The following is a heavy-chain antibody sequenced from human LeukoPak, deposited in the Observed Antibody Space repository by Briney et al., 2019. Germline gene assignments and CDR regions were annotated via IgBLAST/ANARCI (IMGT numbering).Heavy chain of an antibody. J-gene: IGHJ4*02. D-gene: IGHD3-10*01. CDR1: GGSINDYY. Sequence: SGTLSLTCTVSGGSINDYYWSWLRQPPGKGLEWIGFIYYRGTTNNNPSLKSRVTTSIDTSKKQFSLNLSSVTAADTAIYYCAGVFSGRRPFELWGQGILVTVSS. CDR3: AGVFSGRRPFEL. CDR2: IYYRGTT. V-gene: IGHV4-59*03.